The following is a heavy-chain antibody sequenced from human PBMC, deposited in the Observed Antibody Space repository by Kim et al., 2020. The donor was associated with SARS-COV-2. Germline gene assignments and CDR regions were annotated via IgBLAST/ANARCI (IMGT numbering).Heavy chain of an antibody. Sequence: TNYNPSLKSRVTISVDTSKNQFSLKLSSGTAADTAVYYCARMQTVTAFDYWGQGTLVTVSS. CDR2: T. CDR3: ARMQTVTAFDY. J-gene: IGHJ4*02. V-gene: IGHV4-34*01. D-gene: IGHD2-21*02.